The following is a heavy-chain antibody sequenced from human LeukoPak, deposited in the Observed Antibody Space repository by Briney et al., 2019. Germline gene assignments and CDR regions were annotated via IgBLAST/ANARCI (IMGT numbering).Heavy chain of an antibody. Sequence: SGGSLRLSCAVSGFTFSDYYMSWIRQAPGKGLEWVSYISSSGSTIYYADSVKGRFTISRDNAKNSLYLQMNSLRAEDTAVYYCARDQTLDFWSGYYPNYFDYWGQGTLVTVSS. CDR3: ARDQTLDFWSGYYPNYFDY. J-gene: IGHJ4*02. CDR2: ISSSGSTI. D-gene: IGHD3-3*01. V-gene: IGHV3-11*01. CDR1: GFTFSDYY.